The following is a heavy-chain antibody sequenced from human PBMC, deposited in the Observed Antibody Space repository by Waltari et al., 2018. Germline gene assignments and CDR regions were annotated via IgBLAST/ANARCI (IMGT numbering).Heavy chain of an antibody. V-gene: IGHV4-34*01. CDR1: GGSFSGYY. CDR2: INQSGST. Sequence: QVQLQQWGAGLLKHSETLSLTCAVYGGSFSGYYWSWIRQPPGTGLGWNGEINQSGSTNYNPSLKRRVTKSVDTSKYQFSLKMSYVTAADRGVYDCARGGDYYGAGSYHYYYYYMDVWGKGTTVTVSS. CDR3: ARGGDYYGAGSYHYYYYYMDV. D-gene: IGHD3-10*01. J-gene: IGHJ6*03.